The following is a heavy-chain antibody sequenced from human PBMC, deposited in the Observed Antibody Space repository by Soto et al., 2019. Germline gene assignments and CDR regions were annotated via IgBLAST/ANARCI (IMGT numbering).Heavy chain of an antibody. CDR2: ISYDGRKK. V-gene: IGHV3-30*18. CDR1: GFTFSNYA. CDR3: AKDSSFLRHYFDY. J-gene: IGHJ4*02. D-gene: IGHD6-6*01. Sequence: QVQLVESGGGEVQPGRSLRLSCAVSGFTFSNYAMHWVRQAPGKGLEWMALISYDGRKKYYADSVNDRFTISRDNSKNTLYLQMNSLGADDTALYYCAKDSSFLRHYFDYWGQGTLVTVSS.